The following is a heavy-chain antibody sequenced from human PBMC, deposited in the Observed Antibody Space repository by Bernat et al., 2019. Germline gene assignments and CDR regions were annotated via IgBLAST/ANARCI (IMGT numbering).Heavy chain of an antibody. J-gene: IGHJ4*02. CDR2: IRSKANSYAT. Sequence: EVQLVESGGGLVQPGGSLKLSCAASGFTFSGSAMHWVRQASGKGLEWVGRIRSKANSYATAYAAPVKGRFTISRDDSKNTAYLQMNSRKTEDTAVYYCTSSTPDLDYWGLGTLVTVSS. D-gene: IGHD5/OR15-5a*01. V-gene: IGHV3-73*02. CDR3: TSSTPDLDY. CDR1: GFTFSGSA.